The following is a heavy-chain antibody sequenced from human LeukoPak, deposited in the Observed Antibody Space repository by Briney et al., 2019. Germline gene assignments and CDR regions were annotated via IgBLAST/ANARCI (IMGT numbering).Heavy chain of an antibody. CDR3: ARAPTRTIFGVV. V-gene: IGHV4-59*01. J-gene: IGHJ4*02. Sequence: KPSETLSLTCTVSGGSISSYYWSWIRQPPGKGLERIGYIYYSGSTNYNPSLKSRVTISVDTSKNQFSLKLSSVTAADTAVYYCARAPTRTIFGVVWGQGTLVTVSS. CDR2: IYYSGST. CDR1: GGSISSYY. D-gene: IGHD3-3*01.